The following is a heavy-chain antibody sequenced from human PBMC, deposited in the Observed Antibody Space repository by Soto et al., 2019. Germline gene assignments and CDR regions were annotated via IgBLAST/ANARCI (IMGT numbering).Heavy chain of an antibody. D-gene: IGHD2-21*02. J-gene: IGHJ4*02. CDR2: IYYSGST. V-gene: IGHV4-39*01. CDR3: ARQVYTVVTPFDY. CDR1: GGSISSSSYY. Sequence: PSETLSLTCTVSGGSISSSSYYWGWIRQPPGKGLEWIGSIYYSGSTYYNPSLKSRVTISVDTSKNQFSLKLSSVTAADTAVYFCARQVYTVVTPFDYWGQGTPVTVSS.